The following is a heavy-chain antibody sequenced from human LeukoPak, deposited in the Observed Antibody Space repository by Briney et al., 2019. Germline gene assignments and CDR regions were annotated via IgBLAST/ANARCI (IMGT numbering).Heavy chain of an antibody. CDR3: ARDQGSGMRWFDP. CDR2: IYYSGST. V-gene: IGHV4-31*01. Sequence: KTSETLSLTCTVSGXSITSAGYYWHWIRQLPGKGLEWIGYIYYSGSTYYNPSLKSQVTISVDTSKNQFSLKLSSVTAADTAVYYCARDQGSGMRWFDPWGQGRLVTVSS. J-gene: IGHJ5*02. D-gene: IGHD3-10*01. CDR1: GXSITSAGYY.